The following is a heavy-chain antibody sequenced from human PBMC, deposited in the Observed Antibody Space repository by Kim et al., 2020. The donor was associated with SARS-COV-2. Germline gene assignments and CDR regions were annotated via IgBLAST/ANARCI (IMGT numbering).Heavy chain of an antibody. D-gene: IGHD2-2*01. Sequence: GESLKISCTGSGYIFTSYWIGWVRQLPGKGLEWMGIIYPRDSDTKYSPSFQGQVTISADKFINTAYLQWSSLKASDTAMYYCARLIGTSIPGSGFDPWGQGTLVTVSS. CDR2: IYPRDSDT. CDR3: ARLIGTSIPGSGFDP. CDR1: GYIFTSYW. J-gene: IGHJ5*02. V-gene: IGHV5-51*01.